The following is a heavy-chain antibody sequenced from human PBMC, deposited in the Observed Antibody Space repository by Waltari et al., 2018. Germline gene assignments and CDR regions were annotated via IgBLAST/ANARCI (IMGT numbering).Heavy chain of an antibody. V-gene: IGHV3-53*01. CDR3: AREGIAVADTYGMDV. CDR2: IDSGGST. CDR1: GFTVSSNY. J-gene: IGHJ6*02. D-gene: IGHD6-19*01. Sequence: EVQLVESGGGLIQPGGSLRLSCAASGFTVSSNYMSWVRQAPGKGLEWVSVIDSGGSTYYADSVKGRFTISRDNSKNTLYLQMNSLRAEDTAVYYCAREGIAVADTYGMDVWGQGTTVTVSS.